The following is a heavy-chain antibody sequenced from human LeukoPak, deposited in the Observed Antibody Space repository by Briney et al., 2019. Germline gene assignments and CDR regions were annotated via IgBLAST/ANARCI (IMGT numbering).Heavy chain of an antibody. CDR3: ARDPPYYYYMDV. CDR2: FYTTGNT. V-gene: IGHV4-4*07. J-gene: IGHJ6*03. CDR1: GGSISSNY. Sequence: TSETLSLTCTVSGGSISSNYWSWIRQPAGKGLEWIGRFYTTGNTKYNPSLKSRVTMSVDTSKNQFSLELSSVTAADTAAYYCARDPPYYYYMDVWGKGTTVTVSS.